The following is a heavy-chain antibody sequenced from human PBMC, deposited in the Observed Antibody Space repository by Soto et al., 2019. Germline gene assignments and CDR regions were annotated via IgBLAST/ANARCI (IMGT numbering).Heavy chain of an antibody. CDR1: GFTFSNYG. CDR3: ARELDGPSQIDN. J-gene: IGHJ4*02. D-gene: IGHD2-2*01. Sequence: EVQLVESGGGLAKPGGSLRVSCAASGFTFSNYGMNWVRQAPGKGLEWVSSISSSSSNIYYGDSVKGRFTISRDNAKSSLYLQMNSLRAEDSAMYYCARELDGPSQIDNWGQGTLVTVSS. V-gene: IGHV3-21*01. CDR2: ISSSSSNI.